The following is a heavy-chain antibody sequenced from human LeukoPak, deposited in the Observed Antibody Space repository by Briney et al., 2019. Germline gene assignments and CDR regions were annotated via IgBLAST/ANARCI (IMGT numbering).Heavy chain of an antibody. Sequence: SETLSLTCTVSGGPISRYYWSWIRQPPGKGLEWIGYIYTSGSTNYNPSLKSRVTISVDTSKNHFSLKLSSVTAADTAVYYCARSTVSSRYYYYYMDVWGKGTTVTVSS. CDR2: IYTSGST. J-gene: IGHJ6*03. CDR1: GGPISRYY. D-gene: IGHD4-11*01. V-gene: IGHV4-4*08. CDR3: ARSTVSSRYYYYYMDV.